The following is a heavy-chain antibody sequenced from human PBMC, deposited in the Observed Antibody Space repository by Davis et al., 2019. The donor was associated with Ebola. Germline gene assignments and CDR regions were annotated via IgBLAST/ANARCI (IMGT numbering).Heavy chain of an antibody. CDR1: GFTFSSYA. Sequence: GESLKISCAASGFTFSSYAMSWVRQAPGKGLEWVSAISGSGGSTYYADSVKGRFTISRDNSKNTLYLQMNSLRAEDTAVYYCAKEFYSGHHGFDVWGQGTLVTVSS. V-gene: IGHV3-23*01. J-gene: IGHJ3*01. D-gene: IGHD6-19*01. CDR3: AKEFYSGHHGFDV. CDR2: ISGSGGST.